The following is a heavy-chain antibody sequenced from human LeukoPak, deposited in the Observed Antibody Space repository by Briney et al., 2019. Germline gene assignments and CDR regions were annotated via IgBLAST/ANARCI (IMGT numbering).Heavy chain of an antibody. CDR3: ARDSSGAYYGSGSYPDY. Sequence: GGSLRLSCAASGFNFISSWMNWVRQAPGKGLEWVANIKQDGSEKYYVDSVKGRFTISRDNAKNSLYLQMNSLRAEDTAVYYCARDSSGAYYGSGSYPDYWGQGTLVTVSS. CDR2: IKQDGSEK. V-gene: IGHV3-7*01. D-gene: IGHD3-10*01. CDR1: GFNFISSW. J-gene: IGHJ4*02.